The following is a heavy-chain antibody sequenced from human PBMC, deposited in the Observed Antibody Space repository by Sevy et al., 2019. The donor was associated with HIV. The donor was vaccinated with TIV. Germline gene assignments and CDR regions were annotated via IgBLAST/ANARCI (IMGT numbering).Heavy chain of an antibody. CDR1: GGSFSSYA. Sequence: ASGKVSCKASGGSFSSYAISWVRQAPGQGLEWMGGIIPIFGTANYAQKFQGRVTITADESTSTAYMELSSLRSEDTAVYYCARHGANGSGREWFDPWGQGTLVTVSS. V-gene: IGHV1-69*13. D-gene: IGHD3-10*01. J-gene: IGHJ5*02. CDR3: ARHGANGSGREWFDP. CDR2: IIPIFGTA.